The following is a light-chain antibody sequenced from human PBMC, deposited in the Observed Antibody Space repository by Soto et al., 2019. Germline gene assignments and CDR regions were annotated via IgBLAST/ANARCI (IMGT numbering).Light chain of an antibody. CDR2: AAS. J-gene: IGKJ5*01. V-gene: IGKV1-39*01. CDR1: QTISTY. CDR3: QQSYRTPIT. Sequence: DIQMTQSPSSLSASVGDRVTITCRASQTISTYLNWYQQKPGKAPKVLIYAASSLQSGVPSRFSGSGSGTDFTLTISSLQPEDFATYYCQQSYRTPITFGQGTRLEMK.